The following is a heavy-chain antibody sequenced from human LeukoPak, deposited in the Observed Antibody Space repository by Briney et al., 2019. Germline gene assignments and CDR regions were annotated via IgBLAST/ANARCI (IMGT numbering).Heavy chain of an antibody. CDR2: IWSDGSNR. CDR3: ARGVEPLAANTLAY. V-gene: IGHV3-33*01. Sequence: PGRSLRLSCAASGFIFSHYGMHWVRQAPGKGLEWVAVIWSDGSNRFYAGSVKGRLTISRDNSKNTLYLEMNSLSPDDTAVYYCARGVEPLAANTLAYWGQGTLVTVSS. J-gene: IGHJ4*02. CDR1: GFIFSHYG. D-gene: IGHD3-16*01.